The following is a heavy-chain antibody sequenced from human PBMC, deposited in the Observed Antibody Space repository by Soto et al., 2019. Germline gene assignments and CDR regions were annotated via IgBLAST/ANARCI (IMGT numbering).Heavy chain of an antibody. CDR1: GYTFIRYG. V-gene: IGHV1-18*01. Sequence: QVQLAQSANEVKKPGASVRVSCKAAGYTFIRYGIAWVRQAPGQGPEWMGWISPYNDYTVYAQKFQGRVSMTAATSTRTVYMSLRGLKSDDTAVYYCARGGYYDNSWGKLSHYGLDVWGQGTSVSVSS. CDR2: ISPYNDYT. J-gene: IGHJ6*02. D-gene: IGHD3-16*01. CDR3: ARGGYYDNSWGKLSHYGLDV.